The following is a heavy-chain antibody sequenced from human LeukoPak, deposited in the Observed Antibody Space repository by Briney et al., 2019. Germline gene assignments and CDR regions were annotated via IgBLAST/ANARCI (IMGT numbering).Heavy chain of an antibody. J-gene: IGHJ3*02. CDR1: GGSISRYY. CDR2: IYYSRST. D-gene: IGHD6-19*01. CDR3: ARGAYSSGWPDAFDI. V-gene: IGHV4-59*01. Sequence: QSSETLSLTCTVSGGSISRYYWSWLRQPPGKRPEWIGYIYYSRSTIYNPSLKSRFTISVDTSKSQFSLKLTSVTAADTAVYYCARGAYSSGWPDAFDIWGHGTMVTVSS.